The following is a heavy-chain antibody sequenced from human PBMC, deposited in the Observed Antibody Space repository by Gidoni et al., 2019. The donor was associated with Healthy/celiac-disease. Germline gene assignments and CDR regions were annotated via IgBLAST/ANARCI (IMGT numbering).Heavy chain of an antibody. CDR3: AREGMVGSGAFDY. J-gene: IGHJ4*02. Sequence: QLQLQESGPGLVKPSETLSLTCTVSGGSISSSSYYWGWIRQPPGKGLEWIGSIYYSGSTYYNPSLKSRVTISVDTSKNQFSLKLSSVTAADTAVYYCAREGMVGSGAFDYWGQGTLVTVSS. D-gene: IGHD2-15*01. CDR1: GGSISSSSYY. CDR2: IYYSGST. V-gene: IGHV4-39*07.